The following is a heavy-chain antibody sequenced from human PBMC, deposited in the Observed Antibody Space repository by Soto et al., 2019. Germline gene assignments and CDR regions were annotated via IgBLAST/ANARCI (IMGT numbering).Heavy chain of an antibody. D-gene: IGHD2-15*01. CDR1: GYTFTSYC. V-gene: IGHV1-18*04. Sequence: ASVNVSCKSSGYTFTSYCISWVRQAPGQGLEWMGWISAYNGNTNYAQKLQGRVTMTTDTSTSTAYMELRSLRSDDTAVYYCARDYCSGGSCSNWFDPWGQGTLVTVS. CDR3: ARDYCSGGSCSNWFDP. J-gene: IGHJ5*02. CDR2: ISAYNGNT.